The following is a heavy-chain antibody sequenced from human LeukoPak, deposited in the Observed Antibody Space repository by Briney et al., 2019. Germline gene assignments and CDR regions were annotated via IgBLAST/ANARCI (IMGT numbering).Heavy chain of an antibody. Sequence: PSETLSLTCTVSGGSISSYYWSWIRQPPGKGLEWIGYIYYTGSSNYNPSLKSRVTMSVDTSKNQFSLKLSSVTAADTAVYYCARDLRYDSSGWAFDCWGQGTLVTVSS. D-gene: IGHD3-22*01. CDR2: IYYTGSS. CDR1: GGSISSYY. CDR3: ARDLRYDSSGWAFDC. J-gene: IGHJ4*02. V-gene: IGHV4-59*01.